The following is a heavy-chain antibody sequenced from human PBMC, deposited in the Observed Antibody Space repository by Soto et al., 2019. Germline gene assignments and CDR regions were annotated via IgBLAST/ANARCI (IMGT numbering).Heavy chain of an antibody. D-gene: IGHD6-13*01. CDR2: IIPILGIA. J-gene: IGHJ3*02. CDR3: ARYFGIAAAGYSPRI. V-gene: IGHV1-69*02. CDR1: GGTFSSYT. Sequence: GASVKVSCKASGGTFSSYTISWVRQAPGQGLEWMGRIIPILGIANYAQKFQGRVTITADKSTSTAYMELSSLRSEDTAVYYCARYFGIAAAGYSPRIWGQGTMVTVSS.